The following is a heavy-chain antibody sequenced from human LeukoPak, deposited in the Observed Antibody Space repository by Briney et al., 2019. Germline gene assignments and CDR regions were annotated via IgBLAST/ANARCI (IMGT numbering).Heavy chain of an antibody. D-gene: IGHD2-2*02. CDR1: GFTFTTYW. CDR3: AKGEVVPAAIYGMDV. V-gene: IGHV3-74*01. Sequence: GGSLRLSCAASGFTFTTYWMHWVRQAPGKGLVWVSHINSDGSITSYADSVKGRFTISRDNAKNTLYLQMNSLRGEDTAVYYCAKGEVVPAAIYGMDVWGQGTTVTVS. CDR2: INSDGSIT. J-gene: IGHJ6*02.